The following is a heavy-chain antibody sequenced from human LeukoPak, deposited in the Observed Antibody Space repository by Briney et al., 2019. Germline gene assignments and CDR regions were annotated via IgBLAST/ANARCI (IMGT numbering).Heavy chain of an antibody. CDR1: GYSISSGYY. CDR2: IHHSGST. Sequence: SETLSLTCAVSGYSISSGYYWGWIRQPPGKGLEWIGSIHHSGSTYYNPSLKSRVTISVDTSKNQFSLKLSSVTAADTAVYYCARHHLWFGEFQDAFDIWGQGTMVTVSS. J-gene: IGHJ3*02. V-gene: IGHV4-38-2*01. CDR3: ARHHLWFGEFQDAFDI. D-gene: IGHD3-10*01.